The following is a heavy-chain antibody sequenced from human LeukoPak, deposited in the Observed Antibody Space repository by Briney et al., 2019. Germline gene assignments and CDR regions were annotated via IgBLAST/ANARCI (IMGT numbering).Heavy chain of an antibody. CDR2: ASSDGNKK. J-gene: IGHJ6*02. V-gene: IGHV3-30*03. Sequence: GGSLRLSCAASGFIFSSYGMSWVRQAPGKGLEWLAAASSDGNKKYYADSVKGRFTISRDNSKNTMFLQMNSLRVEDTAVYYCARDRLSGGWVRYGMDVWGQGTTVTVSS. CDR3: ARDRLSGGWVRYGMDV. D-gene: IGHD2-15*01. CDR1: GFIFSSYG.